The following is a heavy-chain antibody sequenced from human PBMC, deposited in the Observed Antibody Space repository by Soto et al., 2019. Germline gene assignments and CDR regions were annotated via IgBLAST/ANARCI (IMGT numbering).Heavy chain of an antibody. Sequence: EVQLVQSGAEVKKPGESLKISCKGSGYSFTSYWIGWVRQMPGKGLEWMGIIYPGDSGTRYSPSFQGQVTISADKSISPAYLKGSSLKASDTAMYYCAGTYDYGSGSYQYNWFDPWGQGTLVTVSS. J-gene: IGHJ5*02. CDR1: GYSFTSYW. CDR2: IYPGDSGT. D-gene: IGHD3-10*01. V-gene: IGHV5-51*01. CDR3: AGTYDYGSGSYQYNWFDP.